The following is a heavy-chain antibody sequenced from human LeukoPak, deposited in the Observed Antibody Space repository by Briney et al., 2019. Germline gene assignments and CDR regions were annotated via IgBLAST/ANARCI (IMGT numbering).Heavy chain of an antibody. V-gene: IGHV1-2*02. CDR1: GYTFTGYY. D-gene: IGHD5-18*01. CDR3: ARHPDTSSYGLVSWFDP. CDR2: INPNSGGT. Sequence: GASVKVSRKASGYTFTGYYMHWVRQAPGQGLEWMGWINPNSGGTNYAQKFQGRVTMTRDTSISTAYMELSRLRSDDTAVYYCARHPDTSSYGLVSWFDPWGQGTLVTVSS. J-gene: IGHJ5*02.